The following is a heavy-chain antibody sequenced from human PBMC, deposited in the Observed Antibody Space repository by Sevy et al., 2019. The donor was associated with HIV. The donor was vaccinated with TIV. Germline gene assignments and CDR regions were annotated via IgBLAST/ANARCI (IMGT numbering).Heavy chain of an antibody. Sequence: GGSLRLSCAASGFTFSSYAMHWVRQAPGKGLEWVAVFSYDGINKYYADSVKGRFTISRDNSKNTLYLQMNSLRAEDTAVYYCARDWGGYCINTNCRPSYGMDVWGQGTTVTVSS. V-gene: IGHV3-30*04. CDR1: GFTFSSYA. J-gene: IGHJ6*02. CDR3: ARDWGGYCINTNCRPSYGMDV. CDR2: FSYDGINK. D-gene: IGHD2-2*01.